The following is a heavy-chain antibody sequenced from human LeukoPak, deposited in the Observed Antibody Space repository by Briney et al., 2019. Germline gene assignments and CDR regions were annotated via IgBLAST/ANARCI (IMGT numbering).Heavy chain of an antibody. CDR3: ARGRSGYGGDSGVASCDY. CDR1: GDAISNGYY. V-gene: IGHV4-38-2*01. J-gene: IGHJ4*02. Sequence: SETLSLTCAVSGDAISNGYYWGCIRQPPGKGLEWIGSTYHTGTTYYNPSLKRRVTMSVDTYRNEFSLRLTYVTAADTAVYYCARGRSGYGGDSGVASCDYWGQGTLVTVSS. D-gene: IGHD4-23*01. CDR2: TYHTGTT.